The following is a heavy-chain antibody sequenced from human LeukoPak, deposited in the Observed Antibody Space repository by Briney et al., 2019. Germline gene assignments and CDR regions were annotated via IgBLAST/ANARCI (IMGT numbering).Heavy chain of an antibody. CDR2: IYHSGST. Sequence: PSETLSLTCAVSGYSISSGYYWGWIRQPPGKGLEWIGSIYHSGSTYYNPSLKSRVTIAVDTSKNQFSLKLSSVTAADTAVYYCARHGSPSWLVRGWFDPWGQGTLVTVSS. D-gene: IGHD6-6*01. CDR3: ARHGSPSWLVRGWFDP. CDR1: GYSISSGYY. V-gene: IGHV4-38-2*01. J-gene: IGHJ5*02.